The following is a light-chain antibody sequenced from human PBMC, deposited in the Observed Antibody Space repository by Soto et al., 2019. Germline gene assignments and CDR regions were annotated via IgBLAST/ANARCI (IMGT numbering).Light chain of an antibody. CDR2: GAS. J-gene: IGKJ2*01. CDR3: QQSGDSLYT. CDR1: QGVTNNY. V-gene: IGKV3-20*01. Sequence: EILLTQSPGTLSLSPGEGATLSCRASQGVTNNYLAWYQQKPGQAPRLLIYGASIRATGIPDRFSGSGSVTDFTLTISRLEPEDFAVYSCQQSGDSLYTFGQGTKLEIK.